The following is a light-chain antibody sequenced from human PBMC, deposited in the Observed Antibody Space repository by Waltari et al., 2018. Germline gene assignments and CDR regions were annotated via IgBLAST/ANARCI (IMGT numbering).Light chain of an antibody. Sequence: DIVMTQSTDSLAVSLGERATINCKSSQSVLYSFKNKNFLSWYQQKPGQPPKLLIYWASTRESGVPERFSGSGSGADFTLTISSLHAEDVAVYYCQQYHSTPYTFGQGTKLEIK. CDR2: WAS. CDR3: QQYHSTPYT. J-gene: IGKJ2*01. CDR1: QSVLYSFKNKNF. V-gene: IGKV4-1*01.